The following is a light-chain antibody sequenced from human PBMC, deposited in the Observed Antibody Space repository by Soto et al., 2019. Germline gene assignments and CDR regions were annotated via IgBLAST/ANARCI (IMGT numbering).Light chain of an antibody. CDR3: TSWTTSTTMI. J-gene: IGLJ2*01. Sequence: QSALTQPASVSGSPGQSITICCTGTSSDIGAYNFVSWYQQHPGKAPKLMLYDVNIRPSGVSNRFSGSKSGNTASLTIPGLPAEAEADYYCTSWTTSTTMIFGGGTKVTVL. CDR1: SSDIGAYNF. V-gene: IGLV2-14*03. CDR2: DVN.